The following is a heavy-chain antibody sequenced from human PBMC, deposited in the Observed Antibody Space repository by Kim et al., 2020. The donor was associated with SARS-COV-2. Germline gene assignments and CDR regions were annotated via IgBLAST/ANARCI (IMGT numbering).Heavy chain of an antibody. V-gene: IGHV1-69*13. Sequence: SVKVSCKASGGTFSSYAISWVRQAPGQGLEWMGGIIPIFGTANYAQKFQGRVTITADESTSTAYMELSSLRSEDTAVYYCARVRLGALTDSGSLKTYYFDYWGQGTLVTVTS. D-gene: IGHD3-10*01. CDR2: IIPIFGTA. CDR1: GGTFSSYA. CDR3: ARVRLGALTDSGSLKTYYFDY. J-gene: IGHJ4*02.